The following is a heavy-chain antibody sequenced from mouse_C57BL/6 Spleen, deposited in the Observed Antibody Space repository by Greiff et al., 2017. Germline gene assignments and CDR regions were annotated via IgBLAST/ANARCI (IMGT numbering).Heavy chain of an antibody. CDR1: GFTFSDYG. Sequence: EVMLVESGGGLVKPGGSLKLSCAASGFTFSDYGMHWVRQAPEKGLEWVAYISSGTSTIYYADTVTGRFTISRDNAKNTLFLQMTSLRSEDTAMYYCARPFFAYWGQGTLVTVSA. J-gene: IGHJ3*01. V-gene: IGHV5-17*01. CDR3: ARPFFAY. CDR2: ISSGTSTI.